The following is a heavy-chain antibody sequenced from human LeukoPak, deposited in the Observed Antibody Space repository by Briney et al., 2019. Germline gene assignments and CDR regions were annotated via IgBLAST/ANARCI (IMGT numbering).Heavy chain of an antibody. D-gene: IGHD2-21*02. J-gene: IGHJ4*02. V-gene: IGHV1-69*05. CDR3: ARSSRCGGDCYFDY. CDR1: GGTFSSYA. Sequence: SVEVSCKASGGTFSSYAISWVRQAPGQGLEWMGGIIPIFGTANYAQKFQGRVTITTDESTSTAYMELSSLRSEDTAVYYCARSSRCGGDCYFDYWGQGTLVTVSS. CDR2: IIPIFGTA.